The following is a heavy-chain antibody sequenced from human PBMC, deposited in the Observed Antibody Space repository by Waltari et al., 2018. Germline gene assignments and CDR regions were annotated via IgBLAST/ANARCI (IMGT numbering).Heavy chain of an antibody. V-gene: IGHV5-51*01. CDR3: ARTTARRGGYDP. Sequence: EVQLVQSGAEVKKPGESLKIPCKGSGYSFTSYWISWVRQMPGKGLEWMGIIYPGDLETRYSPSSHDRVTSSADKSISTASWQWSGLKASDTAMYYCARTTARRGGYDPWGQGTLVTVSS. D-gene: IGHD6-6*01. J-gene: IGHJ5*02. CDR1: GYSFTSYW. CDR2: IYPGDLET.